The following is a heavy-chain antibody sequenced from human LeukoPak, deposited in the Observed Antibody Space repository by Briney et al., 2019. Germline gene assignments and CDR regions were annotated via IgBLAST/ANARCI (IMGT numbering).Heavy chain of an antibody. CDR1: GFTFSNYW. CDR3: ANTGWSSPDY. V-gene: IGHV3-7*01. J-gene: IGHJ4*02. D-gene: IGHD2-15*01. Sequence: PGGSLRLSCVASGFTFSNYWMTWLRQAPGKGLEWVANIKQDGSEKYYLDSVKGRFTISRDNAKNSLYLHMNSLRAEDTAVYYCANTGWSSPDYWGLGTLVTVSS. CDR2: IKQDGSEK.